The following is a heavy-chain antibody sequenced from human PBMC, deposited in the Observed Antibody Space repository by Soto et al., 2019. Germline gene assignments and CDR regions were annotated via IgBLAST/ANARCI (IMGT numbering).Heavy chain of an antibody. J-gene: IGHJ4*02. Sequence: QITLKESGPTLVKPTQTLTLTCTFSGFSLSTSGVGVGWIRQPPGKALEWLALIYWDDDKRYSPSLKSRLTITKDTSKNQVVLTITNMDPVDTATYYCAHSIAVAGYFDYWGQGTLVTVSS. CDR1: GFSLSTSGVG. D-gene: IGHD6-19*01. V-gene: IGHV2-5*02. CDR2: IYWDDDK. CDR3: AHSIAVAGYFDY.